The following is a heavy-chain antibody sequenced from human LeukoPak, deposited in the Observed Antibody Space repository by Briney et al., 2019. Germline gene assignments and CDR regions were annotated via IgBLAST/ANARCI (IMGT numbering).Heavy chain of an antibody. Sequence: PSETLSLTCAVYGGSFSGYYWSWIRQPPGKGLEWIGEINHSGSTNYNPSLKSRVTISVDTSKNQFSLKLSSVTAADTAVYYCARREYYYDSSGYFNYWGQGTLVTVSS. CDR3: ARREYYYDSSGYFNY. D-gene: IGHD3-22*01. V-gene: IGHV4-34*01. CDR2: INHSGST. J-gene: IGHJ4*02. CDR1: GGSFSGYY.